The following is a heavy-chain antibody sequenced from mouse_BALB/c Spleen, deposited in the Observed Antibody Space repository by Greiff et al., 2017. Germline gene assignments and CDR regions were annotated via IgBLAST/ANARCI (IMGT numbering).Heavy chain of an antibody. V-gene: IGHV6-6*02. CDR1: GFTFSSYW. D-gene: IGHD2-14*01. Sequence: EVKVEESGGGLVQPGGSMKLSCVASGFTFSSYWMSWVRQSPEKGLEWVAEIRLKSDNYATHYAESVKGKFTISRDDSKSRLYLQMNSLRAEDTGIYYCATYYRYDDYAMDYWGQGTSVTVSS. CDR3: ATYYRYDDYAMDY. J-gene: IGHJ4*01. CDR2: IRLKSDNYAT.